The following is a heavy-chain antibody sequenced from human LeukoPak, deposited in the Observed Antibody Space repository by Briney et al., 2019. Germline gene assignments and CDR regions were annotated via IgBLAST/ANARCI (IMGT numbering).Heavy chain of an antibody. Sequence: SETLSLTCTVSGGSISSYYWTWLRQPPGKGLEWVGYISYSGNTNHNPSLKSRVTMSVDTSKSQFSLKLNSVTAADTAVYYCSRENGAFSPFGYWGQGAPVIVRS. CDR2: ISYSGNT. CDR1: GGSISSYY. J-gene: IGHJ4*02. V-gene: IGHV4-59*12. D-gene: IGHD2-8*01. CDR3: SRENGAFSPFGY.